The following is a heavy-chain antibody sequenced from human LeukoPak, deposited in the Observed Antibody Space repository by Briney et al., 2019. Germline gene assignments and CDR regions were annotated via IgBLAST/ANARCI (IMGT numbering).Heavy chain of an antibody. CDR2: ISSSGSTI. J-gene: IGHJ4*02. Sequence: PGGSLRLSCAASGFTFSDYYMSWIRQAPGKGLEWVSYISSSGSTIYYADSVKGRYTISRDNAKNSLYLQMNSLRAEDTAVYYCARNYRGSYLLHDYWGQGTLVTVSS. D-gene: IGHD1-26*01. CDR1: GFTFSDYY. CDR3: ARNYRGSYLLHDY. V-gene: IGHV3-11*01.